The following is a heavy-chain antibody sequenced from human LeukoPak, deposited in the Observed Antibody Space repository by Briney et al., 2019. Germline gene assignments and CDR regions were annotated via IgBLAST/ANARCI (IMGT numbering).Heavy chain of an antibody. J-gene: IGHJ6*02. CDR1: GFTFSSYN. D-gene: IGHD6-13*01. Sequence: PGGSLRLSCAASGFTFSSYNMNWVRQAPGKGLEWVSSISSSSSYIYYADSVKGRFTISRDNAKNSLYLQMNSLRAEDTAVYYCARDSAAAARPPKDVWGQGTTVTVSS. V-gene: IGHV3-21*01. CDR3: ARDSAAAARPPKDV. CDR2: ISSSSSYI.